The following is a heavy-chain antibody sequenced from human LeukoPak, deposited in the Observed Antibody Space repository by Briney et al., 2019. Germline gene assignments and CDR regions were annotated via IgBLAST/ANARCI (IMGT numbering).Heavy chain of an antibody. Sequence: SETLSLTCAVYGGFFSGYYWSCIRQPPGNGLEWIGEINHSGSTTYNPSIKSRVTISVDTSKNQFCQKLSSVTAAETAVSYCANIRIPMIRGVIIHYYYYGMDVWGQGTTVTVSS. CDR2: INHSGST. CDR3: ANIRIPMIRGVIIHYYYYGMDV. J-gene: IGHJ6*02. D-gene: IGHD3-10*01. CDR1: GGFFSGYY. V-gene: IGHV4-34*01.